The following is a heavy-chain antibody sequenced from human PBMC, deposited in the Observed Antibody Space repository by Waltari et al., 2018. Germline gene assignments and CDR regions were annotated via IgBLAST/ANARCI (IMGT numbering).Heavy chain of an antibody. Sequence: QVQLQESGPGLVKPSETLSLTCTVSGGSISSYYWSWIRQPAGKGLEWIGRIYTSGSTNYNPSLKSRVTMSVDTSKSQFSLKLSSVTAAYTAVYYCARDRGGYCSSTSCSTYAFDIWGQGTMVTVSS. J-gene: IGHJ3*02. V-gene: IGHV4-4*07. CDR3: ARDRGGYCSSTSCSTYAFDI. D-gene: IGHD2-2*01. CDR1: GGSISSYY. CDR2: IYTSGST.